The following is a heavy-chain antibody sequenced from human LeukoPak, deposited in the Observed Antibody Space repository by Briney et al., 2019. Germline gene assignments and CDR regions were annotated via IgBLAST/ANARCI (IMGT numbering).Heavy chain of an antibody. J-gene: IGHJ4*02. Sequence: SETLSLTCTVSGGPISSKNYYWGWIRQPPGKGLEWIASIYYRGSTYYNPSLKSRVTISVDTSKNQFSLKLSSVTAADTAVYYCARDSGYYDSGGYPDYWGQGTLVTVST. CDR3: ARDSGYYDSGGYPDY. V-gene: IGHV4-39*07. D-gene: IGHD3-22*01. CDR1: GGPISSKNYY. CDR2: IYYRGST.